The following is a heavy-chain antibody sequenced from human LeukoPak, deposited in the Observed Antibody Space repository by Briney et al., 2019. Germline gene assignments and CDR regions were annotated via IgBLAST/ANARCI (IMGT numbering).Heavy chain of an antibody. CDR3: ARGGAVNGFDS. CDR1: GGSFSNYF. D-gene: IGHD6-19*01. V-gene: IGHV4-34*01. Sequence: SETLSLTCALSGGSFSNYFWNWIRQTPETGLEWIGQIYHSGSADYNPSLKSRVIISIDTSKNHFSLKLTSVTAADTAVYYCARGGAVNGFDSWGQGTRVTVSS. J-gene: IGHJ3*01. CDR2: IYHSGSA.